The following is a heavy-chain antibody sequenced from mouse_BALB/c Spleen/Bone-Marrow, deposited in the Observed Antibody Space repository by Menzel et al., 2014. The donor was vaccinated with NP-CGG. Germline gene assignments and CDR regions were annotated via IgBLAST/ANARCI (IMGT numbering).Heavy chain of an antibody. CDR2: INTGGSYT. V-gene: IGHV5-9-3*01. J-gene: IGHJ1*01. Sequence: EVQLVESGGGLVKPGGSLKLSCAASGFTFSSYDMSWVRQTPEKRLEWVAIINTGGSYTYYSDSVKGRFTISRDNAKNTLYLQMISLRSEDTAMYYCARRALDYWYFDVWGAGTTVTASS. CDR3: ARRALDYWYFDV. CDR1: GFTFSSYD.